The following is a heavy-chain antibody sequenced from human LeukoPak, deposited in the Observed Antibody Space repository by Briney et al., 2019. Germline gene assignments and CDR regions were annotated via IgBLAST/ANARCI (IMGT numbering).Heavy chain of an antibody. Sequence: GGSLRLSCAASGFNFFTYGMHWVRQAPGKRLEWVAVIWYDGSNEYYADSVKGRFTISRDNSKSTLSLQMNSLRAEDTAVYYCARGWGSCWYDAFDICGQGTMVTVSS. CDR1: GFNFFTYG. D-gene: IGHD6-19*01. V-gene: IGHV3-33*01. J-gene: IGHJ3*02. CDR3: ARGWGSCWYDAFDI. CDR2: IWYDGSNE.